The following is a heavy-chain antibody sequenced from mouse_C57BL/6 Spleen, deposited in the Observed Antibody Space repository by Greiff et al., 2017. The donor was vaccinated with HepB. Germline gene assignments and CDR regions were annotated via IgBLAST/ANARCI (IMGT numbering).Heavy chain of an antibody. CDR1: GFTFSDYG. D-gene: IGHD2-4*01. CDR2: ISSGSSTI. CDR3: GRDYDWYFDV. J-gene: IGHJ1*03. V-gene: IGHV5-17*01. Sequence: EVKLMESGGGLVKPGGSLKLSCAASGFTFSDYGMHWVRQAPEKGLEWVAYISSGSSTIYYADTVKGRCTISRDNAKNTLFLQVTSLRSEDTAIYYCGRDYDWYFDVWGTGTTVTVSS.